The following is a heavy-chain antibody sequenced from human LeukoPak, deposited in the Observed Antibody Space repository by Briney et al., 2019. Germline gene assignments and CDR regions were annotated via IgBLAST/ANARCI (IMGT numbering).Heavy chain of an antibody. D-gene: IGHD3-9*01. J-gene: IGHJ4*02. CDR3: ARDTLNGPFVISLDY. Sequence: GGSLRLSCAASGFSFASYGMNWVRQAPGKGLEWVSHITSDGHVETYVDSVRGRFTMSRDNAKDLLFLQMNGLRAEDTAVYYCARDTLNGPFVISLDYWGQGALVTVSS. V-gene: IGHV3-48*03. CDR2: ITSDGHVE. CDR1: GFSFASYG.